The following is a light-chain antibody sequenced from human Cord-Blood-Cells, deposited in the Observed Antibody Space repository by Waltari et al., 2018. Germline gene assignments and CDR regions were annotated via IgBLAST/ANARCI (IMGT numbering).Light chain of an antibody. CDR1: QSISSW. Sequence: DIQMTQSPSTLSPSVGDRVTITSRASQSISSWLAWYQQKPGKAPKLLIYKASSLESGVPSRFSGSGSGTEFTLTISSLQPDDFATYYCQQYNSYSHTFGQGTKLGIK. J-gene: IGKJ2*01. CDR3: QQYNSYSHT. CDR2: KAS. V-gene: IGKV1-5*03.